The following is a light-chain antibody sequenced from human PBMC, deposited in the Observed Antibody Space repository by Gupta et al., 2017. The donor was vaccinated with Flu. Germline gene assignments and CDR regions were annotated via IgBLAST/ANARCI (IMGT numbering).Light chain of an antibody. CDR2: AAS. CDR1: QSISSY. J-gene: IGKJ4*01. CDR3: QQSYTNT. V-gene: IGKV1-39*01. Sequence: DIRLTQSPSSLSASVGDRVTITCRASQSISSYLNWYQQTSGKAPRLLIYAASNLYSGVPSRFSGSGSGTDYTLTSSRLQPEDFATYYCQQSYTNTFGGGTKIEIK.